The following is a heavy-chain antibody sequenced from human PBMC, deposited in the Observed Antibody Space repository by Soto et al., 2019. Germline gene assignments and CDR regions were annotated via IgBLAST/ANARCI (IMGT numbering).Heavy chain of an antibody. CDR2: IIPILGIA. J-gene: IGHJ3*02. CDR3: ATFLTPADAFDI. Sequence: QVQLVQSGAEVKKPGSSVKVSCKASGGTFSSYTISWVRQAPGQGLEWMGRIIPILGIANYAQKFQGRVTITADKSTSRAYMELSSLSSEDTAVYYCATFLTPADAFDIWGQGTMVTVSS. CDR1: GGTFSSYT. V-gene: IGHV1-69*02.